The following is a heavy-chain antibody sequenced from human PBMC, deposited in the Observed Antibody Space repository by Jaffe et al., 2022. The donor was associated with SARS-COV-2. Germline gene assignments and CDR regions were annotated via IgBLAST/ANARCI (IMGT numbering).Heavy chain of an antibody. D-gene: IGHD3-22*01. V-gene: IGHV3-21*01. Sequence: EVQLVESGGGLVKPGGSLRLSCAASGFTFSSYNMNWVRQAPGKGLEWVSYISSSGTYIYYADSVKGRFTISRDNAKNSLYLQMNSLRAEDTAVYYCANDQRDSSGYYYGHYWGQGTLVTVSS. CDR1: GFTFSSYN. J-gene: IGHJ4*02. CDR3: ANDQRDSSGYYYGHY. CDR2: ISSSGTYI.